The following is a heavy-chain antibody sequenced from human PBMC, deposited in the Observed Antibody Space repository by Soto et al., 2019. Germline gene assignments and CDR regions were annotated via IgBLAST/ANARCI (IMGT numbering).Heavy chain of an antibody. J-gene: IGHJ5*02. D-gene: IGHD2-2*01. CDR2: ISGYNGNT. Sequence: QVQLVQSGAEVKKPGASVKVSCKASGYTFTSYYISWVRQAPGQGLEWMGWISGYNGNTNYAQKLQGRVTMTTDTPTSTAYMELRSLSSYDTALYYCARVGPPSLTWGPGTLVTVSS. V-gene: IGHV1-18*01. CDR1: GYTFTSYY. CDR3: ARVGPPSLT.